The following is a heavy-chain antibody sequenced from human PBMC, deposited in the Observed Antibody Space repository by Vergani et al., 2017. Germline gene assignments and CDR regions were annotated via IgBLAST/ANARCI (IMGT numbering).Heavy chain of an antibody. CDR2: IYTSGST. D-gene: IGHD3-22*01. J-gene: IGHJ3*02. Sequence: QVQLQESGPGLVKPSQTLSLTCTVSGGSISSGSYYWSWIRQPAGKGLEWIGRIYTSGSTNYNPSLKSRVTISVDTSKNQFCLKLSSVTAAATAVYYCARDLYYDSSGYYLDAFDIWGQGTMVTVSS. CDR3: ARDLYYDSSGYYLDAFDI. V-gene: IGHV4-61*02. CDR1: GGSISSGSYY.